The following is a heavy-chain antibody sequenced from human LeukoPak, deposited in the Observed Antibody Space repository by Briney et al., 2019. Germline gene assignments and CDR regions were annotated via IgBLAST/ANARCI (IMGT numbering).Heavy chain of an antibody. V-gene: IGHV4-61*02. D-gene: IGHD3-10*01. J-gene: IGHJ6*03. Sequence: PSQTLSLTCTVSGGSISSGSYYWSWIRQPAGKGLEWIGRIYTSGSTNYNPSLKSRVTISVDTSKNQFSLKLSSVTAADTAVYYCARLSRGFGELRSLKYYYYYMDVWGKGTTVTISS. CDR2: IYTSGST. CDR1: GGSISSGSYY. CDR3: ARLSRGFGELRSLKYYYYYMDV.